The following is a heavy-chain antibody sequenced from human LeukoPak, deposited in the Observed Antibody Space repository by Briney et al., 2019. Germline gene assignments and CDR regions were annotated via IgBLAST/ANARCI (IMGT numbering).Heavy chain of an antibody. V-gene: IGHV4-59*08. CDR2: IYYSGSS. J-gene: IGHJ4*02. CDR3: ARHRDYGTGWYGFDY. Sequence: KSSETLSLTCTVSGGSINRYYWSWIRQPPGKGLEWIAYIYYSGSSNYNPSLNSRVTISVDTSKNQFSLRLSAVTAADTAVYYCARHRDYGTGWYGFDYWGQGSLVTVSS. CDR1: GGSINRYY. D-gene: IGHD6-19*01.